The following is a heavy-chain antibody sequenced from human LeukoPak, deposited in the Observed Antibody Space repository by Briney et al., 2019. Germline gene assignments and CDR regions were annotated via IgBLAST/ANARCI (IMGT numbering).Heavy chain of an antibody. CDR2: MSYNGNTQ. V-gene: IGHV3-30*18. CDR1: GCTFSSYG. Sequence: GGSLRLSCAASGCTFSSYGMHWVRQAPGKGLEWVAVMSYNGNTQYYADSVKGRFTVSRDNSKNTLYLQMNSLRAEDTALYHCAKEACAGRCSFDYFDYWGQGTLVTVSS. CDR3: AKEACAGRCSFDYFDY. D-gene: IGHD2-15*01. J-gene: IGHJ4*02.